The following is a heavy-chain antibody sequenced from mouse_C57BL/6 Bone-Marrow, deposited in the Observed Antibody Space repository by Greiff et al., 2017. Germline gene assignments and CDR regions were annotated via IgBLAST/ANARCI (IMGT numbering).Heavy chain of an antibody. Sequence: QVQLQQPGAELVKPGASVKLSCKASGYTFTSYWMHWVKQRPGQGLEWIGMIHPNSGSTNYNAKFKSKATLTVDKSSSTAYMQLSSLTSEDSAVYYCAREDDYDVFWGQGTLVTVSA. J-gene: IGHJ3*01. CDR3: AREDDYDVF. V-gene: IGHV1-64*01. CDR1: GYTFTSYW. D-gene: IGHD2-4*01. CDR2: IHPNSGST.